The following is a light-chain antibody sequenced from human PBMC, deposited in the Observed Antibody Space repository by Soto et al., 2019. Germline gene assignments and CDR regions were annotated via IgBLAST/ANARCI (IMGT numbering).Light chain of an antibody. Sequence: QSALTQPASVSGAPGQSITISCTGTDSDVGAFNYVSWYQQFAGKAPKLIIYDVSSRPSGISNRFSGSKSDNTASLTISGLQAEDEADCFCSSYTAYTTYVFGTVTKLTVL. CDR3: SSYTAYTTYV. CDR1: DSDVGAFNY. CDR2: DVS. V-gene: IGLV2-14*03. J-gene: IGLJ1*01.